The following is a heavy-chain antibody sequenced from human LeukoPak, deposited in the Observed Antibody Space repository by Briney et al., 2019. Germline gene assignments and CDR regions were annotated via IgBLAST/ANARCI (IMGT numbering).Heavy chain of an antibody. V-gene: IGHV4-59*01. CDR1: GGSISSYY. J-gene: IGHJ4*02. CDR2: FYYSGST. Sequence: SETLSLTCTVSGGSISSYYWSWIRQPPGKGLEWIGYFYYSGSTNYNPSLKSRVTISVDTSKNQFSLKLSSVTAADTAVYYCAREAHSSSYFDYWGQGTLVTVSS. CDR3: AREAHSSSYFDY. D-gene: IGHD6-6*01.